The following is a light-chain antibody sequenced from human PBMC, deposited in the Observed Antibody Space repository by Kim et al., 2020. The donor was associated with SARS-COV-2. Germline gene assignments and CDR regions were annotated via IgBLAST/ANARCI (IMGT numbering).Light chain of an antibody. CDR2: AAS. V-gene: IGKV1-39*01. CDR1: QSITSY. CDR3: QQSYKIPYT. Sequence: SSAVGAKVTSTFRASQSITSYLNLYQQKPGKAPNLLIYAASSLQSGVPSRFSGSGSGTDFTLTISSLQPEDCATYYCQQSYKIPYTFGQGTKLEIK. J-gene: IGKJ2*01.